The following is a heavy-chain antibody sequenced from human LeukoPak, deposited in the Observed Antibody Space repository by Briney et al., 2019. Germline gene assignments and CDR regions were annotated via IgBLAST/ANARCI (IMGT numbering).Heavy chain of an antibody. CDR2: ISSSSSYI. V-gene: IGHV3-21*01. J-gene: IGHJ4*02. CDR3: ASAGGYSGYVLGY. Sequence: PGGSLRLSCAASGFTFSSYSMNWVRQAPGKGLEWGSSISSSSSYIYYADSVKGRFTISRDNAKNSLYLQMNSLRAEDTAVYYCASAGGYSGYVLGYWGQGTLVTVSS. D-gene: IGHD5-12*01. CDR1: GFTFSSYS.